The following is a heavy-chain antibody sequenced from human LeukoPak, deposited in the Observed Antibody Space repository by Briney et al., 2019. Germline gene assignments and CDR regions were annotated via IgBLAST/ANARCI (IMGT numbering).Heavy chain of an antibody. CDR1: GGSISSGGYY. D-gene: IGHD1-26*01. J-gene: IGHJ3*02. CDR2: IYHSGST. CDR3: ARDRSGSYYGRHAFDI. Sequence: SETLSLTCTVSGGSISSGGYYWSWIRQPPGKGLEWIGYIYHSGSTYYNPSLKSRVTISVDKSKNQFSLKLSSVTAADTAVYYCARDRSGSYYGRHAFDIWGQGTMVTVSS. V-gene: IGHV4-30-2*01.